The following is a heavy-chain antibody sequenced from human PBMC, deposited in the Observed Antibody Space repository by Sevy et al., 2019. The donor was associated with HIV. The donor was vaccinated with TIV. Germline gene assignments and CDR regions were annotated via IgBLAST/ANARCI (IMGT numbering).Heavy chain of an antibody. D-gene: IGHD2-8*02. J-gene: IGHJ4*02. CDR2: IKTETDGGTI. CDR1: GFIFSNVW. Sequence: GGSLRLSCTASGFIFSNVWMSWVRQAPGKGLEWVGRIKTETDGGTIDYAAPVKDRFTISRDDSKNTLYLEMNTLKTEDTAVYFCTTGHDSGAIFDYWGPGTLVTVSS. CDR3: TTGHDSGAIFDY. V-gene: IGHV3-15*01.